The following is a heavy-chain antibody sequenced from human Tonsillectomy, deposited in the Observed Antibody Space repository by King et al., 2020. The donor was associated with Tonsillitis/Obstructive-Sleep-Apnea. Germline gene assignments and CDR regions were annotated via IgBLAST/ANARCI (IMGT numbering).Heavy chain of an antibody. CDR1: GGSISSYY. Sequence: PLQESGPGLVKPSETLSLTCTVSGGSISSYYWSWIRQPPGKRLEWIGYVFYSGSTNYNPSLRSRVTISLDTSKHQFSLKLSSVTAADTAVYYCARARTQNWNEHAFDIWGQGTMVTVSS. D-gene: IGHD1-1*01. J-gene: IGHJ3*02. CDR3: ARARTQNWNEHAFDI. CDR2: VFYSGST. V-gene: IGHV4-59*01.